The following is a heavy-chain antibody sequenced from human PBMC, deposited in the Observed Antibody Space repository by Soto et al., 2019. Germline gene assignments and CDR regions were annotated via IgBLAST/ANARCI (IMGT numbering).Heavy chain of an antibody. J-gene: IGHJ6*02. V-gene: IGHV3-23*01. D-gene: IGHD6-19*01. Sequence: GRSMRLSRGAAGGTSSNHAGSWVSQDKRKGLEWVSGISGSGGSTYCADSVKGRFTISRDNSKNTLYLQMNSLRAEDTAVYYCANAPISGWKDRNYYYYGMDVWGHGTTVPVSS. CDR3: ANAPISGWKDRNYYYYGMDV. CDR2: ISGSGGST. CDR1: GGTSSNHA.